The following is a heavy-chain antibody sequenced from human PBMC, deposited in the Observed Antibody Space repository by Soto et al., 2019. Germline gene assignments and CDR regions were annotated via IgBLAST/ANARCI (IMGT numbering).Heavy chain of an antibody. V-gene: IGHV1-69*01. CDR2: IIPIFNSA. J-gene: IGHJ4*02. CDR1: GGTFNNYA. CDR3: AREVTVASYSFDF. Sequence: QVQLVQSGAEVKRPGSSVKVSCKASGGTFNNYALSWVRQAPGQGLEWVGGIIPIFNSANYAQKFQGRVTITADDSTSTAYMELRSLRPDDTAVHYCAREVTVASYSFDFWGQGTLVTVSS. D-gene: IGHD5-12*01.